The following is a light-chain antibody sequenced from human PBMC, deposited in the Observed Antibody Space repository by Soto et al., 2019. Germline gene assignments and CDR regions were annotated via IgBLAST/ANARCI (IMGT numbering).Light chain of an antibody. J-gene: IGKJ1*01. CDR2: KAS. CDR1: QIISSW. CDR3: QQYNSYWT. V-gene: IGKV1-5*03. Sequence: DIQMTQSPSTLSASVGDRVTITCRASQIISSWLAWYQQKPGKAPKLLIYKASSLESGVPSRFSGSGSGTEFTLTISSLQPDYFATYYCQQYNSYWTFGQGTKVDIK.